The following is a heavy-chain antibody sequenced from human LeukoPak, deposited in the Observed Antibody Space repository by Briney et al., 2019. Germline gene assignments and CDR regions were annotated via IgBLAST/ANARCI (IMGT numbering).Heavy chain of an antibody. D-gene: IGHD1-7*01. Sequence: GGSLRLSCAASRFTFSSYTMNWVRQAPGKGLEWVSSISSSSSDIYYADSVKGRFTISRDNAKNSLFLHMNSLRAEDTAVYYCARDRTITGTIIDYWGQGTLVTVSS. J-gene: IGHJ4*02. CDR3: ARDRTITGTIIDY. CDR1: RFTFSSYT. V-gene: IGHV3-21*01. CDR2: ISSSSSDI.